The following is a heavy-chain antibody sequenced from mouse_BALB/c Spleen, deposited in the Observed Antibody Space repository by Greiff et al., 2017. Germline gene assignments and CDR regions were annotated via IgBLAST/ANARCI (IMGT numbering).Heavy chain of an antibody. Sequence: EVKVVESGGGLVQPGGSRKLSCAASGFTFSSFGMHWVRQAPEKGLEWVAYISSGSSTIYYADTVKGRFTISRDNPKNTLFLQMTSLRSEDTAMYYCARDGELDYWGQGTSVTVSS. CDR2: ISSGSSTI. D-gene: IGHD2-13*01. CDR3: ARDGELDY. V-gene: IGHV5-17*02. J-gene: IGHJ4*01. CDR1: GFTFSSFG.